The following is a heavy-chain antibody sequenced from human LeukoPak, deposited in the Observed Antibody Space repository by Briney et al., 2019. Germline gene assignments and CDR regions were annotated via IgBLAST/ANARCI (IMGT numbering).Heavy chain of an antibody. D-gene: IGHD6-6*01. V-gene: IGHV2-70*04. J-gene: IGHJ4*02. CDR3: ARTPSSSSYFDY. CDR1: GFSLSTSGMR. Sequence: SGPTLVNPTQTLTLTCTFSGFSLSTSGMRVSWIRQPPGKALEWLARIDGDDDKFYSTSLKTRLTIFKDTSKNQVVLTMTNMDPVDTATYYCARTPSSSSYFDYWGQGTQVTVSS. CDR2: IDGDDDK.